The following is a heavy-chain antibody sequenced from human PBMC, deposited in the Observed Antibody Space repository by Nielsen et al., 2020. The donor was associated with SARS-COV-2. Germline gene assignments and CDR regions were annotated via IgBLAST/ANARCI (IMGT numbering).Heavy chain of an antibody. CDR1: GFTSSSYA. Sequence: GESLKISCAASGFTSSSYAMHWVRQAPGKGLEWVAVISYDGSNKYYADSVKGRFTISRDNSKNTLYLQMNSLRAEDTAVYYCAREVGVYDYVWGEFDYWGQGTLVTVSS. J-gene: IGHJ4*02. D-gene: IGHD3-16*01. V-gene: IGHV3-30-3*01. CDR3: AREVGVYDYVWGEFDY. CDR2: ISYDGSNK.